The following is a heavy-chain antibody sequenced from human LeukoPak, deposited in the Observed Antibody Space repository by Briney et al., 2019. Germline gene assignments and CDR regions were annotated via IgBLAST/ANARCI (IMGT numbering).Heavy chain of an antibody. J-gene: IGHJ5*02. CDR1: GASITSHY. CDR2: IYISGST. V-gene: IGHV4-4*07. CDR3: ARDLEQQLGDFWFDP. D-gene: IGHD6-13*01. Sequence: SETLSLTCTVSGASITSHYWSWIRQPAGKGLEWIGRIYISGSTNYNPSLKSRVTMSVDTSKNQFSLKLSSVTAADTAVYYCARDLEQQLGDFWFDPWGQGTLVTVSS.